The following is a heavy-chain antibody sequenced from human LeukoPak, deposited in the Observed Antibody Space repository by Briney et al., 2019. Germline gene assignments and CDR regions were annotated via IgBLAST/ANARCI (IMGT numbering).Heavy chain of an antibody. CDR2: ISATGGST. V-gene: IGHV3-23*01. CDR3: AKERRFVWSHWFDP. D-gene: IGHD2-8*01. J-gene: IGHJ5*02. Sequence: GGSLRLSCAASGFTFSSYVMSWVRQAAGKGLEWVSGISATGGSTYYADSVKGRFTISRDNSKNTLYLQMNSLRAEDTAVYYCAKERRFVWSHWFDPWGQGTLVTVSS. CDR1: GFTFSSYV.